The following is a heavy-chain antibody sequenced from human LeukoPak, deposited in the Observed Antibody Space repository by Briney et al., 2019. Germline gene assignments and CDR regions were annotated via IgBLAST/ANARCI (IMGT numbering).Heavy chain of an antibody. V-gene: IGHV1-69*01. D-gene: IGHD2-2*01. J-gene: IGHJ4*02. CDR3: ARVRFGCSSTSCYGDFDY. CDR2: IIPTFGTA. CDR1: AGTFSSYS. Sequence: SVKVSCKASAGTFSSYSISWVRQAPGQGLEWMGGIIPTFGTANYAQKFQGRVTITADESTSTAYMELSSLRSEDTAVYYCARVRFGCSSTSCYGDFDYWGQGTLVTVSS.